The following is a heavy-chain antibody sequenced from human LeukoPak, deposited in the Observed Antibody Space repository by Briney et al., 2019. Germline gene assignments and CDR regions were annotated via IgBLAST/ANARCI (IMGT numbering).Heavy chain of an antibody. V-gene: IGHV5-51*01. CDR2: IYPGDSDT. CDR1: GYSFTSYW. Sequence: HGESLKISCKGSGYSFTSYWIGWVRQMPGKGLEWMGIIYPGDSDTRYSPSFQGQVTISADKFISTAYLQWSSLKASDTAMYYCARGGSNYDFWSGYPPPYYYYGMDVWGQGTTVTVSS. D-gene: IGHD3-3*01. CDR3: ARGGSNYDFWSGYPPPYYYYGMDV. J-gene: IGHJ6*02.